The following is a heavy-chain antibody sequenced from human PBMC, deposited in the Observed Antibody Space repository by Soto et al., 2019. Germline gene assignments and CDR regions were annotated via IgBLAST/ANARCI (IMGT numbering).Heavy chain of an antibody. D-gene: IGHD2-2*01. J-gene: IGHJ5*02. CDR2: IYYSGST. CDR3: ARAPRLGYCSSTRRYLNWFDP. CDR1: GGSISSGGYY. Sequence: SETLSLTCTVSGGSISSGGYYWSWIRQHPGKGLEWVGYIYYSGSTYYNPSLKSRVTISVDTSKNQFSLKLSSVTAADTAVYYCARAPRLGYCSSTRRYLNWFDPWGQGTLVTVFS. V-gene: IGHV4-31*03.